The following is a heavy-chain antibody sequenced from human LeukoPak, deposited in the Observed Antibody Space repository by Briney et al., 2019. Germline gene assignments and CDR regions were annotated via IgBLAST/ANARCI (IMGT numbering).Heavy chain of an antibody. Sequence: GGSLRLSCAASGFTFSNAWMNWVRQAPGKGLEWVGRIKSKTDGGTTDYAAPVKGRFTTSRDDSKNTLYLQMNSLKTEDTAVYYCSTTYYYDSSEGYWGQGTLVTVSS. CDR3: STTYYYDSSEGY. D-gene: IGHD3-22*01. J-gene: IGHJ4*02. V-gene: IGHV3-15*07. CDR1: GFTFSNAW. CDR2: IKSKTDGGTT.